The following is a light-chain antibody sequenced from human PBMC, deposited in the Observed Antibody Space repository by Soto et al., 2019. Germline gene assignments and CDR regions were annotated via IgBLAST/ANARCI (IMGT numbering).Light chain of an antibody. CDR3: QQYSDWPPVT. CDR2: GAS. Sequence: EIVMTQSPATLSVSPGERATLSCRASQSVNSNLAWYQQKPGQAPRLLIYGASTRATGIPARFSGSGSGAEFTLTISSLQSEDFAFYYCQQYSDWPPVTFGGGTKVEIK. J-gene: IGKJ4*01. CDR1: QSVNSN. V-gene: IGKV3-15*01.